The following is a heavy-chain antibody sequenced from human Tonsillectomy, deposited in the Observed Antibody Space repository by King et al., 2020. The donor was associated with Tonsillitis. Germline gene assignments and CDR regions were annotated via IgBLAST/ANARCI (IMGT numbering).Heavy chain of an antibody. Sequence: VQLVESGGGLVQPGGSLRLSCAASGFTFSSYAMNWVRQAPGEGLEWVSVIYSGGSSTYNADSVKGRFTISRDNSKNTLYLQMNSLRAEDTAVYYCAKALPTYPGLGYGSLSFDYWGQGTLVTVSS. CDR2: IYSGGSST. D-gene: IGHD3-10*01. CDR1: GFTFSSYA. CDR3: AKALPTYPGLGYGSLSFDY. J-gene: IGHJ4*02. V-gene: IGHV3-23*03.